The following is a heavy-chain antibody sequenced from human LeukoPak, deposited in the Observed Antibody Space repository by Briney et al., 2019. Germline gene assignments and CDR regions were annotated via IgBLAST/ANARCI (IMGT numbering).Heavy chain of an antibody. V-gene: IGHV1-18*01. Sequence: ASVKVSCKASGYSFSDFGLSWVRQAPGQGLEWMGWISASNAYTNYTRKFQDRITMTADTSTNTAYMELRSLKSDDTAVYYCARVFRLYHSGKFFNGHFDKWGQGSLVIVSS. CDR3: ARVFRLYHSGKFFNGHFDK. J-gene: IGHJ4*02. D-gene: IGHD3-10*01. CDR2: ISASNAYT. CDR1: GYSFSDFG.